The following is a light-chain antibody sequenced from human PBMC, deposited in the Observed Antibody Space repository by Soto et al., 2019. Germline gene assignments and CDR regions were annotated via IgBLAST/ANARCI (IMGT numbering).Light chain of an antibody. V-gene: IGLV1-47*01. CDR2: RNN. CDR1: SSNIGSNY. CDR3: AAWDDSLSGFVV. J-gene: IGLJ2*01. Sequence: QPVLPQPPSASGTPGQRVTISCSGSSSNIGSNYVYWYQQLPGTAPKLLIYRNNQRPSGVPDRFSGSKSGTSASLAISGLRSEVEADYYCAAWDDSLSGFVVFGGGTKLTVL.